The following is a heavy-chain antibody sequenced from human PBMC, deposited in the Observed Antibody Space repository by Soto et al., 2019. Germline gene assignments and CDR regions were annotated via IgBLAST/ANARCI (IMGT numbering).Heavy chain of an antibody. CDR3: ARVAY. Sequence: GGSLGLCCGASGFTFRRAIMNWVRQVPGKGLEWVASISSGSSDTWYADSVKGRFIISRDNAQNSLFLQMNTLRPEDTAMYYCARVAYWGPGTQVTVPS. J-gene: IGHJ4*02. CDR2: ISSGSSDT. CDR1: GFTFRRAI. V-gene: IGHV3-21*01.